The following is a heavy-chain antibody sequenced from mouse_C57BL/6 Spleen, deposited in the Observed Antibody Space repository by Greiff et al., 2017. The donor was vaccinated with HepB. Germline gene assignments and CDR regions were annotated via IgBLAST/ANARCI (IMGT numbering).Heavy chain of an antibody. CDR3: TRVDGYYLFAY. J-gene: IGHJ3*01. CDR1: GFTFSSYA. CDR2: ISSGGDYI. Sequence: EVKVEESGEGLVKPGGSLKLSCAASGFTFSSYAMSWVRQTPEKRLEWVAYISSGGDYIYYADTVKGRFTISRDNARNTLYLQMSSLKSEDTAMYYCTRVDGYYLFAYWGQGTLVTVSA. V-gene: IGHV5-9-1*02. D-gene: IGHD2-3*01.